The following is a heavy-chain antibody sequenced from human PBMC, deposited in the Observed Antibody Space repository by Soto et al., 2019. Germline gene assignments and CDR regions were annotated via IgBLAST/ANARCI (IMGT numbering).Heavy chain of an antibody. CDR3: ARRYGRNFDY. J-gene: IGHJ4*02. CDR2: IYYSGST. V-gene: IGHV4-61*08. CDR1: GGSISSGGYY. D-gene: IGHD1-20*01. Sequence: SETLSLTCTVSGGSISSGGYYWSWIRQPPGKGLEWIGYIYYSGSTNYNPSLKSRVTISVDTSKNQFSLKLSSVTAADTAVYYCARRYGRNFDYWGQGTLVTVSS.